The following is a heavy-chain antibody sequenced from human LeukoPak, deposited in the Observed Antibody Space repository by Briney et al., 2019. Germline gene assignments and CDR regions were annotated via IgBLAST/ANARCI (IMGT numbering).Heavy chain of an antibody. V-gene: IGHV4-59*01. D-gene: IGHD3-22*01. CDR1: GGSISTYY. CDR2: IYYSGST. J-gene: IGHJ4*02. CDR3: ARAPYYSDSSGYYLGYFDY. Sequence: SETLSLTCTVSGGSISTYYWSWIRQSPARGLEWIGYIYYSGSTNYNPSLKSRVTISVDTSKNQFSLKLSSVTAADTAVYYCARAPYYSDSSGYYLGYFDYWGQGALVTISS.